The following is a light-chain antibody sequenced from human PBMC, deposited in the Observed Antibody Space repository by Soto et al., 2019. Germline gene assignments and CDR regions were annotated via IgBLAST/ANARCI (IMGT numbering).Light chain of an antibody. Sequence: EVVMTQSPATLSVSPGERATLSCRASQSVSSSYLAWYQQKPGQAPRLLIYGASSRATGIPDRFSGSGSGTDFTLTISRLEPEDFAVYYCQHYGSSSWTFGQGTKVDTK. V-gene: IGKV3-20*01. CDR2: GAS. CDR3: QHYGSSSWT. CDR1: QSVSSSY. J-gene: IGKJ1*01.